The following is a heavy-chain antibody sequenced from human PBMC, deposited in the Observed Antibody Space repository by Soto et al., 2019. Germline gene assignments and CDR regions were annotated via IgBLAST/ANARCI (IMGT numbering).Heavy chain of an antibody. Sequence: GSLRLSCAAAGFTFSIYSMNWVRQAPGKGLEWVSSISTSSSYIYYADSVKGRFTISRDNAKNTLYLQMNSLRVEDTAVYYCVRRAQYFDGTGFHAFDIWGQGTRVTVSS. D-gene: IGHD3-22*01. V-gene: IGHV3-21*04. CDR2: ISTSSSYI. CDR1: GFTFSIYS. CDR3: VRRAQYFDGTGFHAFDI. J-gene: IGHJ3*02.